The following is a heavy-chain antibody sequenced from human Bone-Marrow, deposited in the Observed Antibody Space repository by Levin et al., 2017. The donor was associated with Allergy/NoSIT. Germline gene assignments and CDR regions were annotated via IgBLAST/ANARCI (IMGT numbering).Heavy chain of an antibody. V-gene: IGHV4-59*13. D-gene: IGHD1-1*01. CDR1: GAPLNNYY. J-gene: IGHJ5*02. CDR3: ARVGARGINWFDP. CDR2: FFYSERT. Sequence: ETLSLTCNVSGAPLNNYYWTWVRQPPGKGLEWIGYFFYSERTNYNPSLSSRVTISVDTSRNEVSLSLASVTAADTAVYYCARVGARGINWFDPWGPGTLVTVSS.